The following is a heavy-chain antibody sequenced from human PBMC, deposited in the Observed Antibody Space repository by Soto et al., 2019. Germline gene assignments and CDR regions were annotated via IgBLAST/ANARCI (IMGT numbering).Heavy chain of an antibody. CDR3: ASEYCSGGSCYYYGMDV. CDR2: IWYDGSNK. J-gene: IGHJ6*02. CDR1: GFTFSSYG. D-gene: IGHD2-15*01. V-gene: IGHV3-33*01. Sequence: QVQLVESGGGVVQPGRSLRLSCAASGFTFSSYGMHWVRQAPGKGLEWVAVIWYDGSNKYYADSVKGRFTISRDNSKHTLYLQMNSLRAEDTAVYYCASEYCSGGSCYYYGMDVWGQGTKVTVSS.